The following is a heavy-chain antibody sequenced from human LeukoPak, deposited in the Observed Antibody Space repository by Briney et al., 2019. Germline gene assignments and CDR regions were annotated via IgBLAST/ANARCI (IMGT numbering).Heavy chain of an antibody. CDR3: AKESRGWYGDY. V-gene: IGHV3-23*01. D-gene: IGHD6-19*01. CDR1: GVTFSSHV. J-gene: IGHJ4*02. Sequence: PGGSLRLSCTASGVTFSSHVMSWVRQAPGKGLEWVSAISGSGGSTYYADSVKGRFTISRDNSKNTLYLQMNSLRAEDTAVYYCAKESRGWYGDYWGQGTLVTVSS. CDR2: ISGSGGST.